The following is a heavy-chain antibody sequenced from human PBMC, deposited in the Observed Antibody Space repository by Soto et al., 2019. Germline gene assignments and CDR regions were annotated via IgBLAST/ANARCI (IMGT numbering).Heavy chain of an antibody. J-gene: IGHJ4*02. V-gene: IGHV4-59*01. CDR2: IYYSGST. D-gene: IGHD2-21*01. Sequence: QVQLQESGPGLVKPSETLSLTCTVSGGSISSYSWSWIRLPPGKGLEWIGYIYYSGSTNYNPSLKSRVTISVDTSQDPFALNLSSVTAADTAVYYCARRWGGTFDYWGQGTLVTVAS. CDR1: GGSISSYS. CDR3: ARRWGGTFDY.